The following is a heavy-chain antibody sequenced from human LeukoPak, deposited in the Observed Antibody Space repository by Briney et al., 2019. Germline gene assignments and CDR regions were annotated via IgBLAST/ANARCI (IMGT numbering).Heavy chain of an antibody. J-gene: IGHJ4*02. V-gene: IGHV3-30*02. CDR3: ARPLEFGELSSFDY. CDR2: IRYDGSNK. CDR1: GFTFSSYG. D-gene: IGHD3-10*01. Sequence: PGGSLRLSCAASGFTFSSYGMHWVRQAPGKGLEWVAFIRYDGSNKYYADSVKGRFTISRDNSKNTLYLQMNSLRAEDTAVYYCARPLEFGELSSFDYWGQGTLVTVSS.